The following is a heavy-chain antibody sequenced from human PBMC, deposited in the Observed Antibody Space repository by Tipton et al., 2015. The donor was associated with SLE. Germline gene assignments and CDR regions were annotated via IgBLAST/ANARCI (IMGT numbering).Heavy chain of an antibody. Sequence: QLVQSGAEMKRPGASVKVSCKASGYTFTGYYMHGVRQAPGQGLEWMGWINPNSGDTNYAQRFQGRVTMTRDTSISTAYMDLSTVISDDTAVYYCARGDEGWGRLAASTNYNYYYMDVWAKGTTVTVSS. CDR2: INPNSGDT. CDR3: ARGDEGWGRLAASTNYNYYYMDV. J-gene: IGHJ6*03. CDR1: GYTFTGYY. D-gene: IGHD6-13*01. V-gene: IGHV1-2*02.